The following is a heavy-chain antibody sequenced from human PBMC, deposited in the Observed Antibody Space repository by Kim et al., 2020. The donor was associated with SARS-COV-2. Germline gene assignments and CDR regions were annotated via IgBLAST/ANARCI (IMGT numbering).Heavy chain of an antibody. CDR3: ARLSGQWLAKSWAFDI. CDR1: GGSISSSSYY. Sequence: SETLSLTCTVSGGSISSSSYYWGWIRQPPGKGLEWIGSIYYSGSTYYNPSLKSRVTISVDTSKNQFSLKLSSVTAADTAVYYCARLSGQWLAKSWAFDIWGQGTMVTVSS. D-gene: IGHD6-19*01. V-gene: IGHV4-39*01. CDR2: IYYSGST. J-gene: IGHJ3*02.